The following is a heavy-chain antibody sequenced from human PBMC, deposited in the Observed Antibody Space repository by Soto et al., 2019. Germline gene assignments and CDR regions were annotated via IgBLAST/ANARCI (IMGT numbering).Heavy chain of an antibody. D-gene: IGHD6-19*01. CDR1: GGSISSYY. Sequence: SETLSLTCTVSGGSISSYYWSWIRQPPVKGLEWIGYIYYSGSTHYNPSLKSRVTISVDTSKNQFSLKLSSVTAADTAVYYCARGGIAVAGHYFDYWGQGTLVTVSS. V-gene: IGHV4-59*13. J-gene: IGHJ4*02. CDR2: IYYSGST. CDR3: ARGGIAVAGHYFDY.